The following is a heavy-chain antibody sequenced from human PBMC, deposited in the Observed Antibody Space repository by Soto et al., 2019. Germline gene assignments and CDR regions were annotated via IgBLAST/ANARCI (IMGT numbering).Heavy chain of an antibody. CDR2: INHSGST. CDR3: ARKARKSRGDDY. V-gene: IGHV4-34*01. J-gene: IGHJ4*02. Sequence: QVQLQQWGAGLLKPSETLSLTCAVYGGSFSGYYWSWIRQPPGKGLVWIGEINHSGSTNYNPSLKSRVTISVDTSKNQFSLKLSSVTAADTAVYYCARKARKSRGDDYWGQGTLVTVSS. CDR1: GGSFSGYY. D-gene: IGHD6-25*01.